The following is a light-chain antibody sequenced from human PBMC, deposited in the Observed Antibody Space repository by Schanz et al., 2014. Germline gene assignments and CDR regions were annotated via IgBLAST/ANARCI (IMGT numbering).Light chain of an antibody. CDR3: QQYNNWLTT. Sequence: ENVLTQSPGTLSLSPGEGATLSCRASQSVDTAHFAWYQHKPGQAPRLLIYGASTRATDVPARFTGSGSETEIEFTLTISSLQSEDFAVYYCQQYNNWLTTFGQGTRVEIK. V-gene: IGKV3-15*01. CDR2: GAS. CDR1: QSVDTAH. J-gene: IGKJ1*01.